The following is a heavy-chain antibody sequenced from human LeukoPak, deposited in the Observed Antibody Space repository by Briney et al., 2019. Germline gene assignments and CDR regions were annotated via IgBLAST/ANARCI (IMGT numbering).Heavy chain of an antibody. D-gene: IGHD5-18*01. V-gene: IGHV3-11*01. CDR3: ARATRADTAMVNFDY. J-gene: IGHJ4*02. Sequence: GGSLRLSCAASGLTFSDYYMYWIRQAPGKGLEWVSSISSSGGTIYYADSVKGRFTISRDNAKNSLYLQMNSLRAGDTAVYYCARATRADTAMVNFDYWGQGTLVTVSS. CDR2: ISSSGGTI. CDR1: GLTFSDYY.